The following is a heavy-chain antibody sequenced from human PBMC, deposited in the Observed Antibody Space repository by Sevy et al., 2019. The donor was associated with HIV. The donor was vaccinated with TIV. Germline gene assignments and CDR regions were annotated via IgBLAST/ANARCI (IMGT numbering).Heavy chain of an antibody. V-gene: IGHV1-24*01. CDR3: ATTKDYYESSGSPFDY. D-gene: IGHD3-22*01. Sequence: ASVKVSCKVSGKTLSQLSMHWVRHAPGKGLEWLGTFDPEDGETRYAQKLQGRVTMTEDTSTDTAYMELRSLRSEDTALYYCATTKDYYESSGSPFDYWGQGTLVTVSS. CDR2: FDPEDGET. CDR1: GKTLSQLS. J-gene: IGHJ4*02.